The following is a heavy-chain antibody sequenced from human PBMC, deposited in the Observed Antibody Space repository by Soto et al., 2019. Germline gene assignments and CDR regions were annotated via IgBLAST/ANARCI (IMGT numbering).Heavy chain of an antibody. CDR1: GGTFSSYA. Sequence: QVQLVQSGAEVXXXXXSVKVSCKASGGTFSSYAISWVRQAPGQGLDXMGGIIPIFGTANYAQKFQGRVTSTADESTSTAYMELSSLRSEDTAVYYCAREGEGYCSGGSCYYFDYWGQGTLVTVPS. V-gene: IGHV1-69*01. D-gene: IGHD2-15*01. J-gene: IGHJ4*02. CDR2: IIPIFGTA. CDR3: AREGEGYCSGGSCYYFDY.